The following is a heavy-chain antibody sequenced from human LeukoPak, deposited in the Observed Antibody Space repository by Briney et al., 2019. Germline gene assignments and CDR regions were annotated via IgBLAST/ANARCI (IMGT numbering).Heavy chain of an antibody. CDR2: IYYSGST. V-gene: IGHV4-30-4*01. CDR3: ARDNGYGQLDS. J-gene: IGHJ4*02. D-gene: IGHD2-15*01. CDR1: GDSINSGGYY. Sequence: SETLSLTCTVSGDSINSGGYYWSWIRQPPGNGLEWIGYIYYSGSTYYNPSLKSRVTISVDTSKNQFSLKLSSVTAADTAVYYCARDNGYGQLDSWGQGTLVTVSP.